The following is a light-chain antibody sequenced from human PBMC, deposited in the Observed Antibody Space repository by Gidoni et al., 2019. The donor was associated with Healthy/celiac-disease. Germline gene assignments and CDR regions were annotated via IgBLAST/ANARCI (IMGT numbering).Light chain of an antibody. V-gene: IGLV1-44*01. J-gene: IGLJ2*01. CDR2: SNN. CDR3: AAWDDSLNGVV. CDR1: SSNIGSNT. Sequence: SVLTQPPSASGPTGQRVTISCSGSSSNIGSNTVNWYQHLPGTAPKLLIYSNNQRPSGVPDRFSGSKSGTSASLASSGLQSEDEADYYCAAWDDSLNGVVFGGGTKLTVL.